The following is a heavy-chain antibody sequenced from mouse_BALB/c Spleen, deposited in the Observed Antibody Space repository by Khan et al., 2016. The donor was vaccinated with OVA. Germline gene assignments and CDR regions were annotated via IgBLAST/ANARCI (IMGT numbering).Heavy chain of an antibody. D-gene: IGHD1-1*01. Sequence: EVQLQQSGPELVKPGASVKMSCKASGYTFTSYVMHWVKQKPGLGLEWIGYFYPFNDDTQYNDKFNGQATLTSEKSSSTSYMDPSRLTSEDSAFNYCAPVGNYYVSFAYWGQGTLVTVSA. CDR1: GYTFTSYV. V-gene: IGHV1S136*01. J-gene: IGHJ3*01. CDR2: FYPFNDDT. CDR3: APVGNYYVSFAY.